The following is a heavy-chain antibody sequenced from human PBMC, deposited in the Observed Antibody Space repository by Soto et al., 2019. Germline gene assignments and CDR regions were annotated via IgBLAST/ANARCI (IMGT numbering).Heavy chain of an antibody. J-gene: IGHJ4*02. CDR1: DDSLTTNKYA. V-gene: IGHV4-31*03. CDR3: VRASQCRTSRSYEFVS. D-gene: IGHD3-16*01. Sequence: QVQLQESGPGLVKPSQTLSLTCTVSDDSLTTNKYAWTWIRQNPEKAPTWIAYVYSNVNTRSSGSPQSRVSRAVDTSKSDFLPVLLSVTAAYPAVYFCVRASQCRTSRSYEFVSWGPRTLVTVSS. CDR2: VYSNVNT.